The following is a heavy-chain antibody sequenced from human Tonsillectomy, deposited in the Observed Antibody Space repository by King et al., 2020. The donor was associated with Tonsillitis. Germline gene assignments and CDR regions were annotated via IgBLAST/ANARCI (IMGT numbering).Heavy chain of an antibody. CDR1: GITFSSYD. CDR2: ISFDGNNK. Sequence: QVQLVESGGGVVQPGRSLRLSCAASGITFSSYDMHWVRQAPGKGLEWVAVISFDGNNKYYADSVKGRFTISRDNSRNTLYLRMNSLTAEDTAVYYCAKDLGDYYDSSGYFDYWGQGTLVTVSS. J-gene: IGHJ4*02. V-gene: IGHV3-30*18. CDR3: AKDLGDYYDSSGYFDY. D-gene: IGHD3-22*01.